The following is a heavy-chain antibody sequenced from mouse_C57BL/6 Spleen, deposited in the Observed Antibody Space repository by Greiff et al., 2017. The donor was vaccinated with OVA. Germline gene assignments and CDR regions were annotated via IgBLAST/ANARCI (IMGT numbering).Heavy chain of an antibody. CDR3: ARGGAGDAMDY. D-gene: IGHD3-3*01. CDR1: GYAFSSYW. J-gene: IGHJ4*01. V-gene: IGHV1-80*01. Sequence: VQLQQSGAELVKPGASVKISCKASGYAFSSYWMNWVKQRPGKGLEWIGQIYPGDGDTNYNGKFKGKATLTADKSSSTAYMQLSSLTSEDSAVYFCARGGAGDAMDYWGQGTSVTVSS. CDR2: IYPGDGDT.